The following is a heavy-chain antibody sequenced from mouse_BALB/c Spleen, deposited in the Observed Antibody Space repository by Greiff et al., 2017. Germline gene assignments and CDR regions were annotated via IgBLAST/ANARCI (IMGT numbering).Heavy chain of an antibody. CDR2: IWAGGST. CDR1: GFSLTSYG. J-gene: IGHJ3*01. D-gene: IGHD2-2*01. Sequence: VQLKESGPGLVAPSQSLSITCTVSGFSLTSYGVHWVRQPPGKGLEWLGVIWAGGSTNYNSALMSRLSISKDNSKSQVFLKMNSLQTDDTAMYYCARDGYGRAWFAYWGQGTLVTVSA. V-gene: IGHV2-9*02. CDR3: ARDGYGRAWFAY.